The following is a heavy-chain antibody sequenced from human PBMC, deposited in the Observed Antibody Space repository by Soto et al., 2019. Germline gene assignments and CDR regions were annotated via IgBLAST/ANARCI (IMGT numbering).Heavy chain of an antibody. CDR2: IYYSGST. V-gene: IGHV4-30-4*01. CDR3: ARDGGYCSGGSCLGP. D-gene: IGHD2-15*01. J-gene: IGHJ5*02. Sequence: QVQLQESGPGLVKPSQTLSLTCTVSGGSISSGDYYWSWIRQPPGKGLEWIGYIYYSGSTYYNPSLKSRVTMSVDTSKNQFALKLSSVTAADTAVYYCARDGGYCSGGSCLGPWGQGTLVTVSS. CDR1: GGSISSGDYY.